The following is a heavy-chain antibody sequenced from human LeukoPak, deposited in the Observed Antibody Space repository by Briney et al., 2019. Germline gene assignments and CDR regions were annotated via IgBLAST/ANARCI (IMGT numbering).Heavy chain of an antibody. CDR1: GFTVSTNY. CDR2: IYSGDYT. V-gene: IGHV3-53*04. D-gene: IGHD4-11*01. J-gene: IGHJ4*02. Sequence: GGSLRLSCAASGFTVSTNYMSWVRQAPGKGLDWVSVIYSGDYTYYADSVKGRFTISKHNSKNTVFLQMNSLRAEDTAVYYCARVGSYSNYGFGDYWGQGTLVTVSS. CDR3: ARVGSYSNYGFGDY.